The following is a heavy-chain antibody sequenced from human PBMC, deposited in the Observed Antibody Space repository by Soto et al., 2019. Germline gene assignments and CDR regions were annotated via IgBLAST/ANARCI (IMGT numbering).Heavy chain of an antibody. Sequence: GGSLRLSCAASEIIXNGFGMHWVRQAPGKGLEWVAVIRYDGSDIHYADSVKGRFTISRDNSKNTLYLQMDSLRGEDTAVYYCARDGVGATAYFGYFDYWGQGALVTVSS. CDR1: EIIXNGFG. V-gene: IGHV3-33*01. J-gene: IGHJ4*02. D-gene: IGHD1-26*01. CDR3: ARDGVGATAYFGYFDY. CDR2: IRYDGSDI.